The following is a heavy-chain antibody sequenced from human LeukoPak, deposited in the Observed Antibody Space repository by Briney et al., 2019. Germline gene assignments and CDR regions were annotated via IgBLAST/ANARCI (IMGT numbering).Heavy chain of an antibody. CDR2: ISAYNGNT. J-gene: IGHJ4*02. CDR1: GYTFTSYG. D-gene: IGHD3-22*01. CDR3: ASGYPYYYDSSGYPYSY. V-gene: IGHV1-18*01. Sequence: ASVKVSCKASGYTFTSYGISWVRQAPGQGLEWMGWISAYNGNTNYAQKLQGGVTMTTDTSTSTAYMELRSLRSDDTAVYYCASGYPYYYDSSGYPYSYWGQGTLVTVSS.